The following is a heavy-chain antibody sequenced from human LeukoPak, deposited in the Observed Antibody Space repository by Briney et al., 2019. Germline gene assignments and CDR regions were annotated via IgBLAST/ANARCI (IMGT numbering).Heavy chain of an antibody. D-gene: IGHD3-22*01. Sequence: ASVKVSCKASGYTFTGYYMHWVRQAPGQGLEWMGLINPNRGGTNYAQKFQGRVPMSRDTSISTAYMELSRVRSDDTAVYYCARADYYDSSGYYYYYYGMDVWGQGTTVTVSS. CDR1: GYTFTGYY. CDR2: INPNRGGT. J-gene: IGHJ6*02. CDR3: ARADYYDSSGYYYYYYGMDV. V-gene: IGHV1-2*02.